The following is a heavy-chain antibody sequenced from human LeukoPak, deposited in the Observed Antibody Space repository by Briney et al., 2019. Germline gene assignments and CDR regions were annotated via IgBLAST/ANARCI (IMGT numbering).Heavy chain of an antibody. D-gene: IGHD2-15*01. CDR3: ARAYCSGYTCFTDY. Sequence: GASVKVSCKASAYTFTGYYMHWVRQAPGQGLEWMGRINPGSGGTNHVQSFQGRVTMTRDTSISTAYMELSRLRSDDTAVYYCARAYCSGYTCFTDYWGQGTLVTVSS. V-gene: IGHV1-2*06. J-gene: IGHJ4*02. CDR1: AYTFTGYY. CDR2: INPGSGGT.